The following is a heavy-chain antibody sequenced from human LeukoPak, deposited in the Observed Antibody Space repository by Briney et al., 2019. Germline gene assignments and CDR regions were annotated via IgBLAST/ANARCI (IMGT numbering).Heavy chain of an antibody. CDR3: ARSFHSSSWYFDY. V-gene: IGHV4-59*08. CDR1: SGSISTYY. CDR2: IYYSGST. J-gene: IGHJ4*02. D-gene: IGHD6-13*01. Sequence: SETLSLTCTVSSGSISTYYWSWIRQPPGKGLEWIGYIYYSGSTNYNPSLNSRVTISVDTSKNQFSLKLSSVTAADTAVYCCARSFHSSSWYFDYWGQGTLVTVSS.